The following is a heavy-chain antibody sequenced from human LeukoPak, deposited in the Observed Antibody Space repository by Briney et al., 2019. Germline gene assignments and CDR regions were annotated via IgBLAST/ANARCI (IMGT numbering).Heavy chain of an antibody. CDR1: GGSISSYY. J-gene: IGHJ4*02. CDR3: ARDSGSGNFDY. Sequence: SETLSLTCTVSGGSISSYYWSWIRQPAGKGLEWIGRISSSGTTNYNPSLKSRVTMSVDTSKNQFSLELSSVTAADTAMYYCARDSGSGNFDYWGQGTLVTVSS. D-gene: IGHD3-10*01. V-gene: IGHV4-4*07. CDR2: ISSSGTT.